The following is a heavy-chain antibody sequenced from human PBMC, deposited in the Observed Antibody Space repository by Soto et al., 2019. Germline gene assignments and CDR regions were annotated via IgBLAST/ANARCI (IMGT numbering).Heavy chain of an antibody. CDR3: AKDVVLLIAAGGQYFEY. D-gene: IGHD6-13*01. Sequence: PGWSLRLSCAASGFTFSNYGMHWVRQAPGKGLEWVAFIWYDGSNKFYADSVKGRFTISRDNSKNTLYVQMNSLRAEDTAVYYCAKDVVLLIAAGGQYFEYWGQGVLVTVSS. CDR1: GFTFSNYG. J-gene: IGHJ4*02. V-gene: IGHV3-33*06. CDR2: IWYDGSNK.